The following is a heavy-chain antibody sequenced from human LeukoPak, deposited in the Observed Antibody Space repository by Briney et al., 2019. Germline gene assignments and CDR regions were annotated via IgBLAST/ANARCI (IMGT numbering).Heavy chain of an antibody. CDR2: MYTSGST. Sequence: SETLSLTCTVSGGSISSGSYYWGWIRQPGGKGMEWIGRMYTSGSTNYKPSLKSRVTISVDTSKNQFSLKLSSVTAADTAVYYCARVWNDFWSGYLHDAFDIWGQGTMVTVSS. CDR1: GGSISSGSYY. D-gene: IGHD3-3*01. CDR3: ARVWNDFWSGYLHDAFDI. J-gene: IGHJ3*02. V-gene: IGHV4-61*02.